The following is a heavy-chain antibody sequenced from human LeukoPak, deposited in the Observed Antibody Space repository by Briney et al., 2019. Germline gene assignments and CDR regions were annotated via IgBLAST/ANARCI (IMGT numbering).Heavy chain of an antibody. D-gene: IGHD3-10*01. Sequence: PGGSLRLSCAASGFTFSSYSMNWVRQAPGKGLEWVSSISSSSSSIYYADSVKGRFTISRDNSKNTLYLQMNSLRAEDTAVYYCAKDLVTGSLDYWGQGTLVTVSS. CDR2: ISSSSSSI. CDR1: GFTFSSYS. CDR3: AKDLVTGSLDY. V-gene: IGHV3-21*04. J-gene: IGHJ4*02.